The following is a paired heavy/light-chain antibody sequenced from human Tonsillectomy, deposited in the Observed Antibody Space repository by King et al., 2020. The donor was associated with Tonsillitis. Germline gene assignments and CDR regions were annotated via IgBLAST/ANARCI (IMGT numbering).Light chain of an antibody. CDR2: ENN. V-gene: IGLV1-51*02. Sequence: QSVLTQPPSVSAAPGQKITISCSGSSSNIGNDHVSWYQHLPGTAPKLLIYENNKRPSGIPDRFSGSKSGTSATLGITGLQTGDEADYYCETWDSSLSALVFGGGTKLTVL. CDR3: ETWDSSLSALV. CDR1: SSNIGNDH. J-gene: IGLJ3*02.
Heavy chain of an antibody. Sequence: QVQLVQSGAEVKKPGASVKVSCKASGYTFGDYYMHWVRQAPGQGLEWMGWINPHSGGTKYAQKFQGRVTMTRDTSISTAYMELSRLRSDDTAVYYCARAGGMEVVPDAIRIYHYGLDVWGQGTTVTVSS. J-gene: IGHJ6*02. CDR1: GYTFGDYY. CDR3: ARAGGMEVVPDAIRIYHYGLDV. V-gene: IGHV1-2*02. D-gene: IGHD2-2*02. CDR2: INPHSGGT.